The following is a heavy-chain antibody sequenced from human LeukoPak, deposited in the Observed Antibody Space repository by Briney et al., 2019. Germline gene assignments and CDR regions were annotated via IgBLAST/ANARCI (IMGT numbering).Heavy chain of an antibody. CDR2: IRYDGSNK. CDR3: AKRVVPAADAFDI. CDR1: GFTFSSYG. J-gene: IGHJ3*02. V-gene: IGHV3-30*02. D-gene: IGHD2-2*01. Sequence: GGSPRLPCSASGFTFSSYGMHWVRQAPGKGLEWGAFIRYDGSNKYYADSVKGRFTISRDNSKNTLYLQMNSLRAEDTAVYYCAKRVVPAADAFDIWGQGTMVTVSS.